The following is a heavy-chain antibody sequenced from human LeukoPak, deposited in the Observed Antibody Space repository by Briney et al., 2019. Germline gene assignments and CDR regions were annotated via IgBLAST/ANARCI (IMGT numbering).Heavy chain of an antibody. D-gene: IGHD4-17*01. V-gene: IGHV3-11*01. CDR1: GFTFSDYY. J-gene: IGHJ6*02. CDR2: ISSSGSTI. CDR3: ARDKDYGDYGMDV. Sequence: GGSLRLSCAASGFTFSDYYMSWIRQAPGKGLEWVSYISSSGSTIYYADSVKGRFTISRDNAKNSLYLRMNSLRAEDTAVYYCARDKDYGDYGMDVWGQGTTVTVSS.